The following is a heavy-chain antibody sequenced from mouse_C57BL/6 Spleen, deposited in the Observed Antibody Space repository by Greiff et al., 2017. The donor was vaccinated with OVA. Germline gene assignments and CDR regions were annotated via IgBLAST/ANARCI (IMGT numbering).Heavy chain of an antibody. Sequence: QVQLQQPGAELVRPGSSVKLSCKASGYTFTSYWMHWVKQRPIQGLEWIGNIDPSDSETHYNQKFKDKATLTVDKSSSTAYMQLSSLTSEDSAVYYCARSLITTVVAPFDYWGQGTTLTVSS. CDR2: IDPSDSET. V-gene: IGHV1-52*01. CDR1: GYTFTSYW. CDR3: ARSLITTVVAPFDY. J-gene: IGHJ2*01. D-gene: IGHD1-1*01.